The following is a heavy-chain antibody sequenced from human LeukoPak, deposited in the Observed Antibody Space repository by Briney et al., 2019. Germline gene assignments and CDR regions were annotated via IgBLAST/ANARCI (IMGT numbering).Heavy chain of an antibody. CDR3: AKDCSGGSCSSY. Sequence: NPSQTLSLTCTVSGGSISSGDYYWSWIRQPPGKGLEWIGYIYYSGSTYYNPSLKSRVTISVDTSKNQFSLKLSSVTAADTAVYYCAKDCSGGSCSSYWGQGTLVTVSS. CDR2: IYYSGST. J-gene: IGHJ4*02. D-gene: IGHD2-15*01. CDR1: GGSISSGDYY. V-gene: IGHV4-30-4*01.